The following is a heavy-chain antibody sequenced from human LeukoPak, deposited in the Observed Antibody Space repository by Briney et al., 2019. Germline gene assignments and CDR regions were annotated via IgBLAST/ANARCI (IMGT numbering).Heavy chain of an antibody. Sequence: SVKVSCKASGGTFSSYAISWVRQAPGQGLEWMGGIIPIFGTANYAQKFQGRVTITADESTSTAYMELSSLRSEDTAVYYCARTTGSHCYYYYGMDVWGQGTTVTVSS. CDR3: ARTTGSHCYYYYGMDV. CDR2: IIPIFGTA. V-gene: IGHV1-69*13. CDR1: GGTFSSYA. J-gene: IGHJ6*02. D-gene: IGHD4-17*01.